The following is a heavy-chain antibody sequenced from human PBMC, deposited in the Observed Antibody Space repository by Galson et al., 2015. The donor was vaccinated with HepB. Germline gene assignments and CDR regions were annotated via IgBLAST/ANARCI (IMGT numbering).Heavy chain of an antibody. CDR2: MKEDGSEI. Sequence: SLRLSCAASGFTFSSYWVTWVRQAPGKGLEWVAYMKEDGSEIYYVDSVKGRFTISRDNAKNSLYLQMNSLRAEDTAVYYCARGVYAWDYWGQGALVTVSS. CDR3: ARGVYAWDY. CDR1: GFTFSSYW. V-gene: IGHV3-7*05. D-gene: IGHD2-8*01. J-gene: IGHJ4*02.